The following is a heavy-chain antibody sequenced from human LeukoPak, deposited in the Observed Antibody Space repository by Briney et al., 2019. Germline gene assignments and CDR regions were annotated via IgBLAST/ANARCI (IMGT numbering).Heavy chain of an antibody. CDR1: GFTFSNYN. V-gene: IGHV3-48*01. Sequence: GGSLRLSCTASGFTFSNYNMNWVRQGPGKGLECVSYISSSSSTIYYADSVKGRFTISRDNAKNSLYLQMNSLRADDTAVYYCTRSGSADYWGQGTLVTVSS. D-gene: IGHD6-25*01. CDR2: ISSSSSTI. CDR3: TRSGSADY. J-gene: IGHJ4*02.